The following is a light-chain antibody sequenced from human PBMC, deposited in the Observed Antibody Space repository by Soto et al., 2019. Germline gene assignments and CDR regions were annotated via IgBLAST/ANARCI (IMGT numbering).Light chain of an antibody. CDR2: LNSDGSH. J-gene: IGLJ7*01. V-gene: IGLV4-69*01. CDR3: QTWGTGSAV. CDR1: SGHSSYA. Sequence: QPVLTQSPSASASLGASVKLTCTLSSGHSSYAIAWHQQQPEKGPRYLMRLNSDGSHSKGDGIPDRFSGSSSGAERFLTISSPRSEDEADYSCQTWGTGSAVFGGGTQLTVL.